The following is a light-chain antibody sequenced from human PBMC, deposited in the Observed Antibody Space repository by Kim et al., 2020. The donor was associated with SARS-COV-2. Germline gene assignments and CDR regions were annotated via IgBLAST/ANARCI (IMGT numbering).Light chain of an antibody. J-gene: IGLJ1*01. V-gene: IGLV1-44*01. CDR3: ATWDDSLNAYV. Sequence: GQRVSISCSGSSSNIGRRSVNWFQQLPGATPKRLIYNDNQRPSGVSDRFSGSRSGTSASLAISGLQSEDGADFYCATWDDSLNAYVFGTGTKVTVL. CDR2: NDN. CDR1: SSNIGRRS.